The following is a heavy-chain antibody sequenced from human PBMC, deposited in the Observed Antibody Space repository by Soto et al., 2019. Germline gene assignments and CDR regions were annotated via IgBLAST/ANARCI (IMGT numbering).Heavy chain of an antibody. Sequence: PSETLSLTCAVSGGSISSNNWWSWVRQPPGKGLEWIVEIYHSGSTNYNPSLKSRVTISVDKSKNQFSLKLSSVTAADTAVYYCARWPQLEPRFDYWGQGTLVTVS. J-gene: IGHJ4*02. CDR3: ARWPQLEPRFDY. CDR2: IYHSGST. CDR1: GGSISSNNW. D-gene: IGHD1-1*01. V-gene: IGHV4-4*02.